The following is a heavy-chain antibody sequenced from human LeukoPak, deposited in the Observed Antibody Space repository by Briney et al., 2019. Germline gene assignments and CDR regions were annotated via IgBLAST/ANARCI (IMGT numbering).Heavy chain of an antibody. CDR1: GFTFDEYT. Sequence: GGSLRLSCAASGFTFDEYTMHWVRQAPGKGLEWVSGISWKSGTIGYADSVKGRFTISRDNAKNSLYLQMNSLRVEDMALSYCVKARRDGYNSWGIFDYWGQGTLVTVSS. CDR3: VKARRDGYNSWGIFDY. J-gene: IGHJ4*02. CDR2: ISWKSGTI. D-gene: IGHD5-24*01. V-gene: IGHV3-9*03.